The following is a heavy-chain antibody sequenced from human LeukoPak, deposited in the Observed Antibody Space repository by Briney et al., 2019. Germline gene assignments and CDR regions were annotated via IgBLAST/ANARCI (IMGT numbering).Heavy chain of an antibody. J-gene: IGHJ5*02. CDR3: ARGPHVIANSWFDP. CDR1: GYTFTSYD. Sequence: ASVKVSCKASGYTFTSYDINWVRQATARGREWMGWMNPNSGNTGYAQKFQGRVTITRNTSIRTAYMELSSLRSEDTAVYYCARGPHVIANSWFDPWGQGTLVTVSS. V-gene: IGHV1-8*03. CDR2: MNPNSGNT. D-gene: IGHD2-21*01.